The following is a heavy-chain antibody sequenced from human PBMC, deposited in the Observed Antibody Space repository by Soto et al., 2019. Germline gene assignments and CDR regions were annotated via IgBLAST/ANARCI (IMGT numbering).Heavy chain of an antibody. CDR2: INHSGST. J-gene: IGHJ4*02. V-gene: IGHV4-34*01. CDR1: GGSFSDFY. CDR3: GPRGEVADTRGY. Sequence: QVQLQQWGAGLLKPSETLSLTCAVYGGSFSDFYWTWIRQLPGKGLEWIGEINHSGSTNYNPSLKSRVAISVDTSKNQFSLNLRSVTAAYTAGYYCGPRGEVADTRGYWGQGTLVTVSS. D-gene: IGHD5-12*01.